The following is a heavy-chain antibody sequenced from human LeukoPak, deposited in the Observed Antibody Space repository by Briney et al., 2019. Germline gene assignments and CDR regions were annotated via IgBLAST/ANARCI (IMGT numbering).Heavy chain of an antibody. CDR1: GYTFTGYY. CDR3: AREVPAAQRPLDY. J-gene: IGHJ4*02. V-gene: IGHV1-46*01. Sequence: ASVKVSCKASGYTFTGYYIHWVRQAPGQGLEWMGWINPSGGSTSYAQKFQGRVTMTRDTSTSTVYMELSSLRSEDTAVYYCAREVPAAQRPLDYWGQGTLVTVSS. CDR2: INPSGGST. D-gene: IGHD2-2*01.